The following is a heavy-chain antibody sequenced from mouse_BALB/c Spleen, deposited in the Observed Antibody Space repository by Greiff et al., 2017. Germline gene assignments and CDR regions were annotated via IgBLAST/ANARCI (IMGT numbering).Heavy chain of an antibody. V-gene: IGHV1-62-2*01. J-gene: IGHJ3*01. CDR3: ARHEDDHYYGYWFAY. CDR2: FYPGSGSI. CDR1: GYTFTEYI. Sequence: VMLVESGAGLVKPGASVKLSCKASGYTFTEYIIHWVKQRSGQGLEWIGWFYPGSGSIKYNEKFKDKATLTADKSSSTVYMELSRLTSEDSAVYFCARHEDDHYYGYWFAYWGQGTLVTVSA. D-gene: IGHD1-2*01.